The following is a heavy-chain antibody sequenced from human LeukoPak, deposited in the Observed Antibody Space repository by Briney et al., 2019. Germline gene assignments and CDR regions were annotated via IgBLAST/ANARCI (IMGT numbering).Heavy chain of an antibody. V-gene: IGHV4-4*09. CDR2: IYTSGST. CDR1: GGSIINYY. D-gene: IGHD6-13*01. CDR3: ARFTKDSSSSSGYYFDY. J-gene: IGHJ4*02. Sequence: SVTLALTGTASGGSIINYYWGWIWQPQGKGLEWIGYIYTSGSTNSNPSLKSRVTISVDTSKNQFSLKLSSVTAADTAVYYCARFTKDSSSSSGYYFDYWGQGTLVTVSS.